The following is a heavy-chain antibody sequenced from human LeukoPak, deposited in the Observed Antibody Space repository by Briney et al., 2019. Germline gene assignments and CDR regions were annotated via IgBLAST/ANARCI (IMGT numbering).Heavy chain of an antibody. CDR1: GGTISSYY. Sequence: SETLSLTCTGSGGTISSYYWSWIRQPPGKGLEWIGYIYYSGSTNYNPSLKSRVTISVDTSKNQFSLKLSPVTAADTAVYYCARAHYGSGSYYLRFDPWGQGTLVTVSS. CDR2: IYYSGST. D-gene: IGHD3-10*01. J-gene: IGHJ5*02. CDR3: ARAHYGSGSYYLRFDP. V-gene: IGHV4-59*01.